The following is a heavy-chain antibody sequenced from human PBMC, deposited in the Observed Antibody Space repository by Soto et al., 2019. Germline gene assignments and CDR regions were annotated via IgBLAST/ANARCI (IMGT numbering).Heavy chain of an antibody. J-gene: IGHJ5*02. Sequence: EVQLVDSGGGLAKPGGSLRLSCAASGLTFSNAWINWVRQAPGKGLEWVGRIKSRTDGGTTDFAAPAKGRFTSSREDSRHKAYMQMNSLKTEDTGTYNCTTDTGRGYCNGDNCYARVDHWGQGTLVTVSS. V-gene: IGHV3-15*07. D-gene: IGHD2-15*01. CDR3: TTDTGRGYCNGDNCYARVDH. CDR1: GLTFSNAW. CDR2: IKSRTDGGTT.